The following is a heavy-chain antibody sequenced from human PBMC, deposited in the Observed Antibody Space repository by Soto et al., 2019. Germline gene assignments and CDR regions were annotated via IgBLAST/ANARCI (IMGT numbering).Heavy chain of an antibody. Sequence: ASVKVSCKASGYTFTSYGISWVRQAPGQGLEWMGWISAYNGNTNYAQKLQGRVTMTTDTSTSTAYMELSSLRSEDTAVYYCARDLDTAYYYYGMDVWGQGTTVTVSS. V-gene: IGHV1-18*01. CDR1: GYTFTSYG. D-gene: IGHD5-18*01. CDR2: ISAYNGNT. CDR3: ARDLDTAYYYYGMDV. J-gene: IGHJ6*02.